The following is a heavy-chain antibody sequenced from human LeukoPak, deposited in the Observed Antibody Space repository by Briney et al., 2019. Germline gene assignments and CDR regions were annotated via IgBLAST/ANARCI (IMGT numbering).Heavy chain of an antibody. CDR3: ARDAIAAADSPPDY. J-gene: IGHJ4*02. D-gene: IGHD6-13*01. CDR2: IRVYNGNT. CDR1: GYMFHSYG. V-gene: IGHV1-18*01. Sequence: ASVKVSCKASGYMFHSYGINWVRQAPGQGLEWMGWIRVYNGNTNYAQKFQGRVTMTTDTSTSTAYMELRSLRSDDTAVYYCARDAIAAADSPPDYWGQGTLVTVSS.